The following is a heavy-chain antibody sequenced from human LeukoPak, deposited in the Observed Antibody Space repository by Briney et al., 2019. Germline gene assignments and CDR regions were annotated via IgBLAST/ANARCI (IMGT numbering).Heavy chain of an antibody. V-gene: IGHV3-30*18. Sequence: GGSLRLSCAASGFTFSSYGMHWGRQAPGKGLEWVAVISYDGSNKYYADSVKGRFTISRDNSKNTLYLQMNSLRAEDTAVYYCAKTSIVGGHFDYWGQGTLVTVSS. CDR1: GFTFSSYG. CDR2: ISYDGSNK. CDR3: AKTSIVGGHFDY. D-gene: IGHD1-26*01. J-gene: IGHJ4*02.